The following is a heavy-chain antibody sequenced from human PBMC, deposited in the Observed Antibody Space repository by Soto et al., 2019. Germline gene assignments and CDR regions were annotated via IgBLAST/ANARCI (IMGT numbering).Heavy chain of an antibody. CDR2: ISSDHNYI. D-gene: IGHD2-15*01. CDR1: GFTFTSYS. CDR3: ARGRTCTGATCYGGGDY. V-gene: IGHV3-21*02. J-gene: IGHJ4*02. Sequence: DVQLVESGGGLVKPGGSLRLSCVASGFTFTSYSMLWVRQPPGKGLEWVSSISSDHNYIYYADSVKGRFTISRDNAKNALYLQMISLRAEETAVYYCARGRTCTGATCYGGGDYWGQGALVTVSS.